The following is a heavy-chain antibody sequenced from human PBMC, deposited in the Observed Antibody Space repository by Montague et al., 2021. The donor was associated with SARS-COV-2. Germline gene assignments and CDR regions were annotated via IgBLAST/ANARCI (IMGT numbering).Heavy chain of an antibody. CDR2: IYGNDDK. D-gene: IGHD3-9*01. CDR3: AHFRTHYNLFTGDRPNAGDV. V-gene: IGHV2-5*01. Sequence: PALVTPTQTLTLTCSFSGFSLTTKGMGVTWIRQPPGKALEWLALIYGNDDKRYRPSLQTTLTISKNTSKNQVILIMTDMDPADTGTYFCAHFRTHYNLFTGDRPNAGDVWGQGTTVTASS. CDR1: GFSLTTKGMG. J-gene: IGHJ6*02.